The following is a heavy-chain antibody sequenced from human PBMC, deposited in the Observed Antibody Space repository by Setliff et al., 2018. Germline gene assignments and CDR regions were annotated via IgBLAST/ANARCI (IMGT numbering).Heavy chain of an antibody. J-gene: IGHJ4*02. Sequence: GASVKVSCKASGYTSTSYAMHWVRQAPGQRLEWMGWINAGNGNTKYSQKFQGRVTITRDTSASTAYMELSSLRSDDTAVYYCARDFWAYCGGDCSVFDYWGQGTLVTVSS. CDR3: ARDFWAYCGGDCSVFDY. D-gene: IGHD2-21*02. CDR2: INAGNGNT. CDR1: GYTSTSYA. V-gene: IGHV1-3*01.